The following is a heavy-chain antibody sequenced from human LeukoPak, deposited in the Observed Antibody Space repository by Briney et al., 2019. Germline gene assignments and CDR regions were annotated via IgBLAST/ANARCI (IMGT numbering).Heavy chain of an antibody. CDR3: AREGPDWEFDY. J-gene: IGHJ4*02. CDR2: INPSGGST. Sequence: ASVKVSRKASGYTFTSYYMHWVRQAPGQGLEWMGIINPSGGSTSYAQKFQGRVTMTRDMSTSTVYMELSSLRSEDTAVYYCAREGPDWEFDYWGQGTLVTVSS. V-gene: IGHV1-46*01. CDR1: GYTFTSYY. D-gene: IGHD1-26*01.